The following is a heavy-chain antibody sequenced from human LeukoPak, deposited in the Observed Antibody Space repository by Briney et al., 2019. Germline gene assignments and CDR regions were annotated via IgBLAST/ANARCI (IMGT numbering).Heavy chain of an antibody. D-gene: IGHD1-26*01. CDR3: ARTLGATNSIRFDP. J-gene: IGHJ5*02. Sequence: PSQTLSLTCTVSGGSISSGSYYWNWIRQPAGKGLEWIGLIYTSGSTKYNPSLQSRVTISVDTSRNQFSLRLSSVTAADTAVYYCARTLGATNSIRFDPWGQGTLATVSS. CDR2: IYTSGST. V-gene: IGHV4-61*02. CDR1: GGSISSGSYY.